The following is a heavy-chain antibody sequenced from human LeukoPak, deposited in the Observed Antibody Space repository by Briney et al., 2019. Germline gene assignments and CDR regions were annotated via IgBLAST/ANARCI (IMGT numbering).Heavy chain of an antibody. CDR1: GYTFTSYY. CDR2: INPSGGST. D-gene: IGHD4-17*01. CDR3: VRQDYGDYVGLGY. Sequence: ASVKVSCKASGYTFTSYYMHWMRQAPGQGLEWMGIINPSGGSTSYAQKFQGRVTMTRDTSTSTVYMELSSLRSEDTAVYYCVRQDYGDYVGLGYWGQGTLVTVSS. J-gene: IGHJ4*02. V-gene: IGHV1-46*01.